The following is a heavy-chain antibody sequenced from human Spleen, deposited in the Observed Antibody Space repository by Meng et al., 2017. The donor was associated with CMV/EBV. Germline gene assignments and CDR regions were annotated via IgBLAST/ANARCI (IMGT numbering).Heavy chain of an antibody. CDR3: ARALDHDYHDYYFDH. V-gene: IGHV3-53*01. J-gene: IGHJ4*02. CDR1: GFTFSSYT. Sequence: GESLKISCAVSGFTFSSYTMSWVRQSPGKGLEWVSILYIDGSTSYAASVKGRFTISRDNSKNTLNLQMNSLRDEDTAIYYCARALDHDYHDYYFDHWGQGTLVTVSS. CDR2: LYIDGST. D-gene: IGHD4-17*01.